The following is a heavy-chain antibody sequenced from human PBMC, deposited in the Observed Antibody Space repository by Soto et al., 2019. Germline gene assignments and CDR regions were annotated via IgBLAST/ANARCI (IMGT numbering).Heavy chain of an antibody. CDR1: GFTFNNYG. V-gene: IGHV3-30*18. CDR3: AKDQGIAASHGVD. D-gene: IGHD6-13*01. Sequence: QVQLVESGGGVVQPGTSLRLSCAASGFTFNNYGMHWVRQAPGTGLEWVATISNDGRDKYYADSVKGRLTISRDNSKNTLYLQMSSLRAEDTAVYYCAKDQGIAASHGVDWGQGPLVTVSS. J-gene: IGHJ3*01. CDR2: ISNDGRDK.